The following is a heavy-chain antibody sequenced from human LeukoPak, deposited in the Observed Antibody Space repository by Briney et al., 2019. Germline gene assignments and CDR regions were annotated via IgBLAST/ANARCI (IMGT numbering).Heavy chain of an antibody. J-gene: IGHJ4*02. Sequence: ASVKVSCKASGGTFSSYAISWVRQAPGQGLEWMGGIIPIFGTANYAQKFQGRVTITADESTSTAYMELSSLRSEDTAVYYCARDTDGPSGYFDYWGQGTLVTVSS. CDR1: GGTFSSYA. CDR3: ARDTDGPSGYFDY. CDR2: IIPIFGTA. V-gene: IGHV1-69*13. D-gene: IGHD3-10*01.